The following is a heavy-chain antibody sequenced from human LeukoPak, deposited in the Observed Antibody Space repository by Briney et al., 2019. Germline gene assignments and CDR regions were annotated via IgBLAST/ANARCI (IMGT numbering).Heavy chain of an antibody. Sequence: QPGGSLRLSCAASGFTFSSYAMSWVRQAPGKGLEWVSAISGSGGSTYYADSVKGRFTISRDNSKNTLYLQMNNLRAEDTAVYYCANTRLVPAAHHDYWGQGTLVTVSS. J-gene: IGHJ4*02. D-gene: IGHD2-2*01. V-gene: IGHV3-23*01. CDR2: ISGSGGST. CDR1: GFTFSSYA. CDR3: ANTRLVPAAHHDY.